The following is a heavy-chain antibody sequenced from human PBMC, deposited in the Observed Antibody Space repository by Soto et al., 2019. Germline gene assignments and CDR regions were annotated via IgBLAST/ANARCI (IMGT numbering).Heavy chain of an antibody. CDR1: GFSFLDFS. D-gene: IGHD2-15*01. Sequence: EVQLLESGGDLVQPGGSLRLSCAASGFSFLDFSMNWFRQAPGKGLEWVSFIDLSGTTTYYRDSVKGRFTMSKDKSRKTVYLQMNSLRVEDTAIYYCAKDRVPDGIYSSDYWGQGVLVTVSS. CDR3: AKDRVPDGIYSSDY. CDR2: IDLSGTTT. J-gene: IGHJ4*02. V-gene: IGHV3-23*01.